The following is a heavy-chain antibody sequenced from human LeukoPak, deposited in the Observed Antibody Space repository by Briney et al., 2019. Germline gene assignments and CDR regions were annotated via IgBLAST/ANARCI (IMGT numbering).Heavy chain of an antibody. CDR1: GFSLRTSGVG. J-gene: IGHJ4*02. V-gene: IGHV2-5*01. CDR2: IYWNDDK. CDR3: AHRRHDILTGYLNYFDY. D-gene: IGHD3-9*01. Sequence: SGPTLVNPTQTLTLTCTFSGFSLRTSGVGVGWTRQPPGKALEWLALIYWNDDKRYSPSLKSRLTITKDTSKNQVVLTMTNMDPVDTATYYCAHRRHDILTGYLNYFDYWGQGTLVTVSS.